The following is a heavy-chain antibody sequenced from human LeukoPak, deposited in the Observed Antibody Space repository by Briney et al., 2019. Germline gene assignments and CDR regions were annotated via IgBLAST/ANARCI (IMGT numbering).Heavy chain of an antibody. CDR2: IYYSGST. CDR1: GGSIGSYH. V-gene: IGHV4-59*06. J-gene: IGHJ4*02. CDR3: ARDSMGSGYNPFDY. Sequence: PSETLSLTCSVSGGSIGSYHWSWIRQPPGKGLEWIGYIYYSGSTYYNPSLKSRVTISVDTSKNQFSLKLSSVTAADTAVYYCARDSMGSGYNPFDYWGQGTLVTVSS. D-gene: IGHD5-18*01.